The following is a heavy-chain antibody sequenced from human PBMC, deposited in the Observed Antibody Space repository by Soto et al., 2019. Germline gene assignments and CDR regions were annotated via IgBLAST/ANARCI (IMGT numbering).Heavy chain of an antibody. CDR2: IWYDGSYK. CDR3: ARGGAQNWFDP. D-gene: IGHD1-26*01. V-gene: IGHV3-33*01. J-gene: IGHJ5*02. CDR1: GFSFSNYD. Sequence: GGSLRLSCAASGFSFSNYDMHWVRQAPGKGLEWVAVIWYDGSYKYYADSVKGRFTISRDNSNNTLYLQMNSLRAEDMAVFFCARGGAQNWFDPWGQGTLVTVSS.